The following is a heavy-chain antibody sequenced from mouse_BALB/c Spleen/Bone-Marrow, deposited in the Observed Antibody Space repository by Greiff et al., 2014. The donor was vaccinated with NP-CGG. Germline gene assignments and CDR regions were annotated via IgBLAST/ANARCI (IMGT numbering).Heavy chain of an antibody. CDR1: GFTFTDYF. V-gene: IGHV7-3*02. J-gene: IGHJ2*01. CDR2: IRNKPSGYTT. CDR3: ARDYNGYFDF. D-gene: IGHD6-1*01. Sequence: DVMLVESGGGLVQPGGSLRLSCTTSGFTFTDYFMTWVRQPPGKALEWLGFIRNKPSGYTTEYNPSVKGRFSISRDNSQGIFYLQMNTLRADDSAIYYCARDYNGYFDFWGQGTTLTVSS.